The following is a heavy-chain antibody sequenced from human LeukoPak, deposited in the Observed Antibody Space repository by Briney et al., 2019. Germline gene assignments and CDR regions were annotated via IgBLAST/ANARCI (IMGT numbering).Heavy chain of an antibody. Sequence: GRSLRLSCTASGFTFGDYAMSWVRQAPGKGLEWVGFIRSKAYGGPTEYAASVKGRFTISRDDSKSIVYLQMNSLKTEDTALYYCPRRFSQFDYWGQGTLVTVSS. CDR3: PRRFSQFDY. J-gene: IGHJ4*02. CDR2: IRSKAYGGPT. CDR1: GFTFGDYA. D-gene: IGHD3-16*01. V-gene: IGHV3-49*04.